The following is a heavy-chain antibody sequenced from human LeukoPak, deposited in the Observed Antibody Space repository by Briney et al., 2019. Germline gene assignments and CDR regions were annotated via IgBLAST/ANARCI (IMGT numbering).Heavy chain of an antibody. CDR3: ARSMDGMDV. D-gene: IGHD2/OR15-2a*01. CDR2: IYYSGST. Sequence: SETLSLTCTVSGGSISSSSYYWGWVRQPPGKGLEWIGSIYYSGSTYYNPSLKSRVTISVDTSKNQFSLKLSSVTAADTAVYYCARSMDGMDVWGQGTTVTVSS. V-gene: IGHV4-39*01. CDR1: GGSISSSSYY. J-gene: IGHJ6*02.